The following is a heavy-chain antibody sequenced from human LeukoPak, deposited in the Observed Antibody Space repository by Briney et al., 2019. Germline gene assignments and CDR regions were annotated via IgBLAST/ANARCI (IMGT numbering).Heavy chain of an antibody. J-gene: IGHJ4*02. V-gene: IGHV3-23*01. D-gene: IGHD3-9*01. CDR3: AKGPYYNLLTGYPTRYPIDY. Sequence: PGGSLRLSCAASGFSFSSHGMSWVRQAPGKGLEWVSTIFGSGGSTDYADSVKGRFTISRDNSKNTLYLQINSLRPGDTAMYYCAKGPYYNLLTGYPTRYPIDYWGQGTLVTVSS. CDR2: IFGSGGST. CDR1: GFSFSSHG.